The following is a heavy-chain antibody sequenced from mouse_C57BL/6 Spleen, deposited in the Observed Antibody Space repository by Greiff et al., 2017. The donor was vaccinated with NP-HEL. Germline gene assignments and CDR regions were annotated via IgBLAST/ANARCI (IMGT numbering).Heavy chain of an antibody. Sequence: EVQLVESGGGLVQPGGSLKLSCAASGFTFSDYYMYWVRQTPEKRLEWVAYISNGGGSTYYPDTVKGRFTISRDNAKNTLYLQMSRLKSEDTAMYYCARHGRDVGAMDYWGQGTSVTVSS. CDR3: ARHGRDVGAMDY. V-gene: IGHV5-12*01. CDR1: GFTFSDYY. D-gene: IGHD3-3*01. CDR2: ISNGGGST. J-gene: IGHJ4*01.